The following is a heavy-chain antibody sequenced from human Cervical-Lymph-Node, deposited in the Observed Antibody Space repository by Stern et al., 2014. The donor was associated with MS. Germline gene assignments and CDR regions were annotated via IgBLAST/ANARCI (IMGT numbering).Heavy chain of an antibody. CDR1: GFTFDDYA. Sequence: VQLVESGGGLVQPGRSLRLSCAASGFTFDDYAMHWLRQVPGKGLEWVSGISWNSGSFGYADSLKGRVTLSRDNGKNLVYLLLNRLRPDDPGLYYCATAPCSGGACLHFQHWGQGTLVTVSS. D-gene: IGHD2-21*02. J-gene: IGHJ1*01. V-gene: IGHV3-9*01. CDR2: ISWNSGSF. CDR3: ATAPCSGGACLHFQH.